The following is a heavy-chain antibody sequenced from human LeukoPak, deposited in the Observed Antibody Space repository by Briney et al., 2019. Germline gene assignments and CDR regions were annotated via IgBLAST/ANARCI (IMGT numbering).Heavy chain of an antibody. J-gene: IGHJ6*02. Sequence: PSETLSLTCTVSGGSISSYYWSWIRQPPGKGLEWIGYIYYSGSTSYNPSLKSRVTISVDTSKNQFSLKLSSVTAADTAVYYCARDAVASDTYYYYYGMDVWGQGTTVTVSS. CDR2: IYYSGST. CDR3: ARDAVASDTYYYYYGMDV. CDR1: GGSISSYY. V-gene: IGHV4-59*01. D-gene: IGHD2-15*01.